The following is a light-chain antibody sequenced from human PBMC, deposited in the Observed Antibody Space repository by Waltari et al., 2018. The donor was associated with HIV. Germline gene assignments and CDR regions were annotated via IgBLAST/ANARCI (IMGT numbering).Light chain of an antibody. Sequence: QAAVTQEPSMTVSPGGTIILTCGSSAGPVPRKHYAYWFQQKPGQAPTTLIFDSTKRHSWTPARFSGFLLGDKAVLTLSGALSEDEAFYYCLLFFGATRIFGGGTMVTV. CDR2: DST. J-gene: IGLJ2*01. CDR1: AGPVPRKHY. V-gene: IGLV7-46*01. CDR3: LLFFGATRI.